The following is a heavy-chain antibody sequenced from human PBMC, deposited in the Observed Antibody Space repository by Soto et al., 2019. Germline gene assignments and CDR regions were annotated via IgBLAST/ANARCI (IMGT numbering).Heavy chain of an antibody. CDR2: ISLYSDGT. CDR3: ARVVPGAEAWFGP. CDR1: GGTFSSYA. V-gene: IGHV1-18*01. Sequence: ASVKVSCKASGGTFSSYAISWVRQAPGRPLEWLGWISLYSDGTNYAQKFQGRVSMTTDTSTTTAYMELRSLRSDDTAVYYCARVVPGAEAWFGPWGQGTLVTVSS. D-gene: IGHD2-2*01. J-gene: IGHJ5*02.